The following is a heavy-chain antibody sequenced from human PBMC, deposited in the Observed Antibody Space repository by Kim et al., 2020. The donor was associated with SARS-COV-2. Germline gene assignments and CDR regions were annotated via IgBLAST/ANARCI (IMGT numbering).Heavy chain of an antibody. Sequence: GGSLRLSCAASGFTFSNAWMRWVRQAPGKGLEWVGRIKSKTDGGTTDYAAPVKGRFTISRDDSKNTLYLQMNSLKTEDTAVYYCTRRAWGYYYYYGMDVWGQGTTVTVSS. D-gene: IGHD3-16*01. CDR1: GFTFSNAW. CDR2: IKSKTDGGTT. V-gene: IGHV3-15*01. J-gene: IGHJ6*02. CDR3: TRRAWGYYYYYGMDV.